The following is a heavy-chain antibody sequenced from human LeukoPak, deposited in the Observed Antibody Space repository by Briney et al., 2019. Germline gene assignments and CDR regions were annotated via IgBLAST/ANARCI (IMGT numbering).Heavy chain of an antibody. V-gene: IGHV4-59*01. CDR3: AGGRYDILTGYISFDY. Sequence: SETLSLTCTVSGGSISSYYWSWIRQPPGKGLEWIGYISYSGSTNHNSSLKSRLTISVDTSKNQFSLKLASVTAADTAVYYCAGGRYDILTGYISFDYWGQGTLVTVSS. J-gene: IGHJ4*02. CDR2: ISYSGST. D-gene: IGHD3-9*01. CDR1: GGSISSYY.